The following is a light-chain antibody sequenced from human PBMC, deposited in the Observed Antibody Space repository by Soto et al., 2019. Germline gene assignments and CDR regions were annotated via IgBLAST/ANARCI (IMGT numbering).Light chain of an antibody. CDR3: QQYGSLPFT. Sequence: EIVLTQSPGTLSLSPGERATLSCRASQIVSSNYLAWYQQKPGQAPRLLIYGASSRATGVSDRFSGSGSGADFTLTVSRLEPEDFAVYYCQQYGSLPFTVGHGTKVDIK. CDR1: QIVSSNY. CDR2: GAS. V-gene: IGKV3-20*01. J-gene: IGKJ3*01.